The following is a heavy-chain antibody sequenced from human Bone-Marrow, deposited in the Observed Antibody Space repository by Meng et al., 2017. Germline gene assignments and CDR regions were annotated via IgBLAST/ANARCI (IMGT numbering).Heavy chain of an antibody. D-gene: IGHD4-11*01. Sequence: QVELRQGGAGRFKPSETLSLTCVGSGGSFSDYYWGWIRQPPGKGLEWIGEINHSGSTNYNPSLESRATISVDTSQNNLSLKLSSVTAADSAVYYCARGPTTMAHDFDYWGQGTLVTVSS. J-gene: IGHJ4*02. V-gene: IGHV4-34*01. CDR3: ARGPTTMAHDFDY. CDR1: GGSFSDYY. CDR2: INHSGST.